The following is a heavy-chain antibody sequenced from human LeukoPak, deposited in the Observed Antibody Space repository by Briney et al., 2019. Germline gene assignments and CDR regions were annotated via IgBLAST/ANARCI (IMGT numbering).Heavy chain of an antibody. V-gene: IGHV3-21*01. CDR1: GFTFSSYS. D-gene: IGHD6-6*01. Sequence: KTGGSLRLSCAASGFTFSSYSMNWVRQAPGKGLEWVSSISSSSSYIYYADSVKGRFTISRDNAKNSLYLQMNSLRAEDTAVYYCARGLGGRAARNYYYYYMDVWGKGTTVTVSS. J-gene: IGHJ6*03. CDR2: ISSSSSYI. CDR3: ARGLGGRAARNYYYYYMDV.